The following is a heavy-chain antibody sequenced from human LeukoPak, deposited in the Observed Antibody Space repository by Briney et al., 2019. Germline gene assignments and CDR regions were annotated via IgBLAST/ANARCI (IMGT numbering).Heavy chain of an antibody. CDR3: ARPSPLTGDPHFHY. Sequence: PGGSLRLSCAASGFTFSTYWMSWVRQAPGKGLEWVANIKEDGSEKYSVDSVKGRFTISRDNAKNSLYLQMNSLRAEDTAVYYCARPSPLTGDPHFHYWGQGTLVTVSS. V-gene: IGHV3-7*01. CDR2: IKEDGSEK. D-gene: IGHD7-27*01. CDR1: GFTFSTYW. J-gene: IGHJ4*02.